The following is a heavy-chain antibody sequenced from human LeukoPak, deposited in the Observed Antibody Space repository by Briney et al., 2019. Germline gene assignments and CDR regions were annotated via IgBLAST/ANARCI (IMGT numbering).Heavy chain of an antibody. D-gene: IGHD5-24*01. CDR1: GGSISSSSYY. Sequence: SETLSLTCTVSGGSISSSSYYWGWIRQPPGKGLEWIGSIYYSGSTYYNPSPKSRVTISVDTSKNQFSLRLSSVTAADTAVYYCAAVEMATITIDYWGQGTLVTVSS. V-gene: IGHV4-39*01. CDR3: AAVEMATITIDY. J-gene: IGHJ4*02. CDR2: IYYSGST.